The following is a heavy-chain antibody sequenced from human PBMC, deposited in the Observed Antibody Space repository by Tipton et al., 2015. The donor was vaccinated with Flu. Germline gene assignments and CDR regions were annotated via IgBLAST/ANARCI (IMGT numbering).Heavy chain of an antibody. V-gene: IGHV4-59*01. CDR2: IYYSGST. CDR3: ARSPGYYFDY. Sequence: GLVKPSETLSLTCTVSGGSISYYYWSWIRQPPGKGLEWIGYIYYSGSTNYNPSLKSRVTISVDTSKNQFSLKLSSVTAADTAVYYCARSPGYYFDYWGQGTLVTVSS. J-gene: IGHJ4*02. CDR1: GGSISYYY.